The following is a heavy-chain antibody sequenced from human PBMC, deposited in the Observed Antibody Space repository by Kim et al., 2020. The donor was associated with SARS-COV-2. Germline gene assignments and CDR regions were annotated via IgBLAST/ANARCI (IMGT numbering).Heavy chain of an antibody. CDR3: AREGLEEYDYYGMDV. J-gene: IGHJ6*02. D-gene: IGHD1-1*01. CDR2: IIPIFGTA. CDR1: GGTFSSYA. Sequence: SVKVSCKASGGTFSSYAISWVRQAPGQGLEWMGGIIPIFGTANYAQKFQGRVTITADESTSTAYMELSSLRSEDTAVYYCAREGLEEYDYYGMDVWGQGTTVTVSS. V-gene: IGHV1-69*13.